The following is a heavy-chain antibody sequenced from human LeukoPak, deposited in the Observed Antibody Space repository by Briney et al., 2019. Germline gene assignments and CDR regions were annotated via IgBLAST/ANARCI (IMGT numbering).Heavy chain of an antibody. V-gene: IGHV4-39*07. J-gene: IGHJ6*04. CDR1: GGSISSSSYY. D-gene: IGHD6-13*01. Sequence: SETLSLTCTVSGGSISSSSYYWGWIRQPPGQGLEWIGRIYYSGSTYYNPSLKSRVTISVDTSKNQFSLKLSSVTAADTAVYYCAREEGADGSSSDLDVWGKGTTVTVSS. CDR2: IYYSGST. CDR3: AREEGADGSSSDLDV.